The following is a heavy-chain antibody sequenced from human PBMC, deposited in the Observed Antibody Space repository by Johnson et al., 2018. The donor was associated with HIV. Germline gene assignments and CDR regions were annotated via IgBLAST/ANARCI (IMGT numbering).Heavy chain of an antibody. Sequence: QVQLVESGGGVVQPGRSLRLSCAASGFTFSSYGIHWVRQAPGKGLEWVAFVRHDGSNKYYADSVKGRFTISRDNSKNTLYLQMNSLRAEDTAVYYCAKDWSRTVGATLGPGAFDIWGQGTMVTVSS. CDR1: GFTFSSYG. CDR2: VRHDGSNK. J-gene: IGHJ3*02. CDR3: AKDWSRTVGATLGPGAFDI. D-gene: IGHD1-26*01. V-gene: IGHV3-30*02.